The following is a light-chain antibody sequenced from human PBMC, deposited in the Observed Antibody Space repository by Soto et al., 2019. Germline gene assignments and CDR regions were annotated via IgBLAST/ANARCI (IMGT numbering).Light chain of an antibody. V-gene: IGKV1-5*01. CDR3: EQAGSFPIT. J-gene: IGKJ5*01. Sequence: DIQMTHSPSTLSAYVGDRVTITCRASQSINIWLAWYQQKPGKAPKLLIYDASSLESGVPPRFSGSGSGTDFTLTISSLQPEDFATYYCEQAGSFPITFGQGTRLEIK. CDR2: DAS. CDR1: QSINIW.